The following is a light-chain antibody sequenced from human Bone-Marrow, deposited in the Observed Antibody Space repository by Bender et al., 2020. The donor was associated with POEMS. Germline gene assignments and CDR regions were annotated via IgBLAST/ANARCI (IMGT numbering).Light chain of an antibody. Sequence: SALTQPPSASGSPGQSVTISCTGTSGDIGGYNLVSWYQQYPGKAPKLLIYEDRTRPAGVSSPFSGSKYGYTASLTISGLEAEDESYYICCSFATTNTLVFGAGTKLTVL. J-gene: IGLJ2*01. CDR2: EDR. V-gene: IGLV2-23*01. CDR1: SGDIGGYNL. CDR3: CSFATTNTLV.